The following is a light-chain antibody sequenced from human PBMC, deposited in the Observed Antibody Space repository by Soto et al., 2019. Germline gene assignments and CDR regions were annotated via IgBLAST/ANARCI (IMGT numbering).Light chain of an antibody. J-gene: IGKJ4*01. Sequence: EIALTQSPGTLSLSPGERATLSCRASESVSDNYLAWYQQRSGQAPRLVIYGASSRASAVPDRFSGSGSGADITLTINTLESEGFEVYYCQQYGSSPLTLGGGTKVDI. V-gene: IGKV3-20*01. CDR1: ESVSDNY. CDR2: GAS. CDR3: QQYGSSPLT.